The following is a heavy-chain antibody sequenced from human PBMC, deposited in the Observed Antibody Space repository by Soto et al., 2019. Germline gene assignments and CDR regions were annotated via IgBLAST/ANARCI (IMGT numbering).Heavy chain of an antibody. CDR2: IYYSGST. CDR3: ARRVVDTAMATMHDYYYYMDV. CDR1: GGSISSSSYY. Sequence: PSETLSLTCTVSGGSISSSSYYWGWIRQPPGKGLEWTGSIYYSGSTYYNPSLKSRVTISVDTSKNQFSLKLSSVTAADTAVYYCARRVVDTAMATMHDYYYYMDVWGKGTTVTVSS. J-gene: IGHJ6*03. D-gene: IGHD5-18*01. V-gene: IGHV4-39*01.